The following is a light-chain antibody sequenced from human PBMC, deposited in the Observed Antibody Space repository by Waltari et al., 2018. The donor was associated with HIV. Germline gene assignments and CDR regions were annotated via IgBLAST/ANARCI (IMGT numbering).Light chain of an antibody. CDR1: RSVSSN. V-gene: IGKV3-15*01. J-gene: IGKJ2*01. Sequence: EIVMTQSPATLSVSPGERATLSCRASRSVSSNLAWYQQKPGQAPRLLIYGASTRATGVPARFSGSGSGTEFTLTISSLQSEDFAVYYCQQYINRPPYTFGQGTKLEI. CDR2: GAS. CDR3: QQYINRPPYT.